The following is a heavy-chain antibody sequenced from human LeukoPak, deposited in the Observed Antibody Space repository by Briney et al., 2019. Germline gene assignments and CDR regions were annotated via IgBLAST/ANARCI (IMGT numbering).Heavy chain of an antibody. J-gene: IGHJ3*01. Sequence: GGSLRLSCAASGFTFSDSAMTWVRQAPGKGLDWVSLISFSGANSYYADSVKGRFTVSRDNSKDTLFLQMNSLRAEDTAIYYCARDIQLSTWGLGTMVTVSS. CDR3: ARDIQLST. CDR1: GFTFSDSA. D-gene: IGHD5-24*01. V-gene: IGHV3-23*01. CDR2: ISFSGANS.